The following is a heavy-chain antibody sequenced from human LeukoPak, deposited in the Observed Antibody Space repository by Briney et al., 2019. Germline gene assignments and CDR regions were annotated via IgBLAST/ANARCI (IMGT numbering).Heavy chain of an antibody. V-gene: IGHV3-21*01. CDR1: GFTFSSYS. CDR2: ITSSSSYI. D-gene: IGHD2-2*02. Sequence: GGSLRLSCAASGFTFSSYSMNWVRQAPGKGLEWVSSITSSSSYIYYAGSVKGRFTISRDNAKNSLYLQMNSLRAEDTAVYYCAKDAEAIVVVPAAIDYWGQGTLVTVSS. CDR3: AKDAEAIVVVPAAIDY. J-gene: IGHJ4*02.